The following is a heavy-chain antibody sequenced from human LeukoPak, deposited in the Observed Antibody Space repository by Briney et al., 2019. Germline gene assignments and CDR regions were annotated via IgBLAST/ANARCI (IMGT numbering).Heavy chain of an antibody. CDR2: IIPILGIA. J-gene: IGHJ4*02. D-gene: IGHD4-17*01. V-gene: IGHV1-69*04. CDR1: GGTFSSYA. Sequence: GGSVRVSCRASGGTFSSYAISWVRQAPGQGLEWMGRIIPILGIANYAQKFQGRVTITADKSTSTAYMELSSLRSEDTAVYYCARDAPYGDYRGYWGQGTLVTVSS. CDR3: ARDAPYGDYRGY.